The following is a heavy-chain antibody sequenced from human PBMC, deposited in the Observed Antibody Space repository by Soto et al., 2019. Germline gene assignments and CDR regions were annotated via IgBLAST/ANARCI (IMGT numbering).Heavy chain of an antibody. Sequence: SETLSLTCTVSGGSISSSSYYWGWIRQPPGKGLEWIGSIYYSGSTYYNPSLKSRVTISVDTSKNQFSLKLSSVTAADTAVYYCARQDYGDYSGRGGGFDPWGQGTLVTVSS. D-gene: IGHD4-17*01. CDR1: GGSISSSSYY. CDR2: IYYSGST. V-gene: IGHV4-39*01. J-gene: IGHJ5*02. CDR3: ARQDYGDYSGRGGGFDP.